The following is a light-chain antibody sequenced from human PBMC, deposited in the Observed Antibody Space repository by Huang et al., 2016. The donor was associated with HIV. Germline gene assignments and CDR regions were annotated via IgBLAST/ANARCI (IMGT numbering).Light chain of an antibody. CDR1: QRVLYSSNNKDY. Sequence: DIVMTQSPDSLAVSLGGRATINCKSSQRVLYSSNNKDYLAWYQKKPGHPPNLLIYWASTRESVVPDRFSGSGSGTDFTLTISSLQAEDVAVYYCQQYYSTPYTFGQGTKLEIK. CDR3: QQYYSTPYT. V-gene: IGKV4-1*01. J-gene: IGKJ2*01. CDR2: WAS.